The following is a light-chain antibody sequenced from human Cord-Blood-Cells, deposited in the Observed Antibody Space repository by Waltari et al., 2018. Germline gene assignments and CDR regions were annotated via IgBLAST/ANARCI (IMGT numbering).Light chain of an antibody. Sequence: QSALTQPASVSGSPGQSITISCTGTSSDVGGYNYVSWYQQHPGKAPNLMIYDVIKRPSGVSNRFSGSKSGNTASLTISGLQAEDEADYYCSSYTSSSTYVFGTGTKVTVL. V-gene: IGLV2-14*01. CDR1: SSDVGGYNY. CDR3: SSYTSSSTYV. J-gene: IGLJ1*01. CDR2: DVI.